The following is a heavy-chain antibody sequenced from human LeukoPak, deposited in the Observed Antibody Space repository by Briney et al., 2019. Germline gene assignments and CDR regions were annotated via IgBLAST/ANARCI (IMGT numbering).Heavy chain of an antibody. V-gene: IGHV3-30*02. CDR3: AKDIPSSSWYLGY. Sequence: SGGSLRLSCAASGFTFSSCAMHWVRQAPGKGLEWVALIPSDGNSKYYADSVKGRFTISRDDSKNTLYLQMNSLRPEDTAVYSCAKDIPSSSWYLGYWGQGTLVTVFS. D-gene: IGHD6-13*01. J-gene: IGHJ4*02. CDR1: GFTFSSCA. CDR2: IPSDGNSK.